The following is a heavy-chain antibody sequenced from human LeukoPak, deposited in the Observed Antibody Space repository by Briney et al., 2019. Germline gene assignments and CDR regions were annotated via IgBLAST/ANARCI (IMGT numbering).Heavy chain of an antibody. J-gene: IGHJ4*02. D-gene: IGHD3-22*01. CDR3: ARDRQRYYYDSSGCDY. V-gene: IGHV3-21*01. CDR2: ISSSSSYI. CDR1: GFTFSSYA. Sequence: GGSLRLSCAASGFTFSSYAMSWVRQAPGKGLEWVSSISSSSSYIYYADSVKGRFTISRDNAKNSLYLQMNSLRAEDTAVYYCARDRQRYYYDSSGCDYWGQGTLVTVSS.